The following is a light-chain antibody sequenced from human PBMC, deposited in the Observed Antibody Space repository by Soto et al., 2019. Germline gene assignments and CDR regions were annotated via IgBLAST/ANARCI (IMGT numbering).Light chain of an antibody. CDR2: GAS. CDR1: QGVSSN. Sequence: VRTPYPAILSVSLGERATLSCRASQGVSSNLAWFQQKPGQTPRLLFNGASTRATGIPAGFTGSGSGTEFILTISSLQSEDFAVYYCQQYDIWPPTFGQGTKV. V-gene: IGKV3-15*01. CDR3: QQYDIWPPT. J-gene: IGKJ1*01.